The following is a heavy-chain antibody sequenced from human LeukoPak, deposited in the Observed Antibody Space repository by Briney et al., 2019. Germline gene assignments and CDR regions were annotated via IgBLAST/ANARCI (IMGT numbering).Heavy chain of an antibody. CDR1: GFTFSSYA. CDR2: ISGSGGST. CDR3: AKDDGMATPLGY. J-gene: IGHJ4*02. D-gene: IGHD5-24*01. Sequence: PGGSLRLSCAASGFTFSSYAMSWIRQAPGKGLEWVSAISGSGGSTYYADSVKGRFTIPRDNSKNTLYLQMNSLRAEDTAVYYCAKDDGMATPLGYWGQGTLVTVSS. V-gene: IGHV3-23*01.